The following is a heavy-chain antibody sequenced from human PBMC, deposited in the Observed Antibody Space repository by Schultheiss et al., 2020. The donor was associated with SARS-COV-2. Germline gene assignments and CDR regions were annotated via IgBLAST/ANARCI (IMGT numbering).Heavy chain of an antibody. J-gene: IGHJ3*02. CDR1: GGSISSYY. D-gene: IGHD6-13*01. CDR3: ARPGNSSSWYSTDAFDI. CDR2: INHSGST. V-gene: IGHV4-59*08. Sequence: SQTLSLTCTVSGGSISSYYWGWIRQPPGKGLEWIGEINHSGSTNYNPSLKSRVTISVDTSKNQFSLKLSSVTAADTAVYYCARPGNSSSWYSTDAFDIWGQGTMVTVSS.